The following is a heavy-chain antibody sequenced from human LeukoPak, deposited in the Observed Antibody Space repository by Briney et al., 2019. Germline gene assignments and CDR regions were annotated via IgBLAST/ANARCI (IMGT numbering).Heavy chain of an antibody. Sequence: SETLSLTCAVYGGSFSGYYWSWVRQPPGKGLEWIREINHSGSTNYNPSLKSRVTISVDTSKNQFSLKLSSVTAADTAVYYCASRQSIGYYYYMDVWGKGTTVTISS. CDR1: GGSFSGYY. D-gene: IGHD6-6*01. CDR2: INHSGST. V-gene: IGHV4-34*01. CDR3: ASRQSIGYYYYMDV. J-gene: IGHJ6*03.